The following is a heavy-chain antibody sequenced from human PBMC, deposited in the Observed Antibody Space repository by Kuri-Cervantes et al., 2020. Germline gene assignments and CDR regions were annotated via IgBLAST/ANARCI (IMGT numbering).Heavy chain of an antibody. CDR1: GGSISRGDYY. V-gene: IGHV4-30-4*01. J-gene: IGHJ6*02. CDR3: ARPGGGFFWSAYYGDGMDV. D-gene: IGHD3-3*01. Sequence: SETLSLTCTVSGGSISRGDYYWSWIRQPPGKGLEWIGYIYYSGSTYYNPSLKSRVTISVDTSKNQFSLKLSSVTAADTAVYYCARPGGGFFWSAYYGDGMDVWGQGTTVTVSS. CDR2: IYYSGST.